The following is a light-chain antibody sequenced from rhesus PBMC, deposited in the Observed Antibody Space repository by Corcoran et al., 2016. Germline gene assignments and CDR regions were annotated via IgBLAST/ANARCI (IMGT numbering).Light chain of an antibody. CDR1: SSDIGGYNY. CDR2: DVS. CDR3: SSYAGSNIYI. J-gene: IGLJ1*01. V-gene: IGLV2-32*02. Sequence: QAALTQNRSVSGSPGQSVTITCTGTSSDIGGYNYVSWYQQYPGTAPKLMIYDVSERPSGVSDRFSGSKSGNTASLTISGLQAEDEADYHCSSYAGSNIYIFGAGTRLTVL.